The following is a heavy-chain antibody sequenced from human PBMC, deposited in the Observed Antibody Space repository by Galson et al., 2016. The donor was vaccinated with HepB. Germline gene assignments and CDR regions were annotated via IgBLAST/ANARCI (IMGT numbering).Heavy chain of an antibody. CDR3: AKSDVRGYSYGFDY. J-gene: IGHJ4*02. CDR2: ISRSGGST. Sequence: SLRLSCAASGFTFSSDVLSWVRQPPGKGLEWVSAISRSGGSTYYADSVKGRFTISRDNSQNTLYLQMNSLRVEDTAVYYCAKSDVRGYSYGFDYWGQGTLVTVSS. D-gene: IGHD5-18*01. V-gene: IGHV3-23*01. CDR1: GFTFSSDV.